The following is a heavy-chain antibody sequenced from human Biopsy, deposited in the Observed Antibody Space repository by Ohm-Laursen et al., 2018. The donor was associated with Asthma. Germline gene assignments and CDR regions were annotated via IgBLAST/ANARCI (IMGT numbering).Heavy chain of an antibody. V-gene: IGHV3-30*18. CDR1: GFTFSNYG. CDR3: AKDVFPGWELRRGRDY. J-gene: IGHJ4*02. CDR2: ISFDGSNK. D-gene: IGHD1-26*01. Sequence: SLRLSCAASGFTFSNYGMHWVRQAPGKGLDWVAVISFDGSNKNYTDSVKGRFTISRDNSRNMLHLQMNSLRAEDTAVYYCAKDVFPGWELRRGRDYWGQGTLVTVSS.